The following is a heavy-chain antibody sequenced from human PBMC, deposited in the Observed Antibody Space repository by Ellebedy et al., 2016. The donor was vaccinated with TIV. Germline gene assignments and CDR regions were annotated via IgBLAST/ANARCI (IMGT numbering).Heavy chain of an antibody. V-gene: IGHV4-59*01. Sequence: SETLSLXXTVSGGSISSYYWSWIRQPPGKGLEWIGYIYYSGSTNYNPSLKSRVTISVDTSKNQFSLKLSSVTAADTAVYYCARPEWELLPMHAFDIWGQGTMVTVSS. CDR3: ARPEWELLPMHAFDI. CDR2: IYYSGST. CDR1: GGSISSYY. D-gene: IGHD1-26*01. J-gene: IGHJ3*02.